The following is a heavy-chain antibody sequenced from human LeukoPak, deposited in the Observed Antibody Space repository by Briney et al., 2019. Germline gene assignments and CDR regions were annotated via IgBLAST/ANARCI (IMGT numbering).Heavy chain of an antibody. Sequence: ASVKVSCKASGYTFTRYYMHWVRQPPGQGLEWMGIINPSVGSTSYAQKFQGRVTMNRDTSTSTVYMELSSLRSEDTAVYYCASFISGDSDGFPLAGSYWGQGTLVTVSS. CDR1: GYTFTRYY. CDR3: ASFISGDSDGFPLAGSY. CDR2: INPSVGST. D-gene: IGHD5-24*01. V-gene: IGHV1-46*03. J-gene: IGHJ4*02.